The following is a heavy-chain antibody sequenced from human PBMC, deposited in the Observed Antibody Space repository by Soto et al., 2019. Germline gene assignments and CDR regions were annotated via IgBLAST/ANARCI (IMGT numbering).Heavy chain of an antibody. V-gene: IGHV4-34*01. D-gene: IGHD2-2*01. Sequence: SETLSLSCTVYGGSFSGYYWSWIRQPPGKGLEWIGEIDHSGSIGEIDHSGTTNYNPSLKSRVTISVDTSKNQFSLKLSSVTAADTAVYYCARGRNYQLLLQANWFDPWGQGTLVTVSS. CDR2: IDHSGTT. CDR1: GGSFSGYY. CDR3: ARGRNYQLLLQANWFDP. J-gene: IGHJ5*02.